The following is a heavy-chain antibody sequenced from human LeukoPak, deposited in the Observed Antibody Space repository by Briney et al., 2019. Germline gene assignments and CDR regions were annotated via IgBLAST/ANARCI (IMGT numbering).Heavy chain of an antibody. J-gene: IGHJ4*02. V-gene: IGHV1-2*02. D-gene: IGHD6-13*01. CDR2: INPNSGGT. Sequence: GSSVTVSCKASRYTFTGYYMHWVRQAPGQGLEWMGWINPNSGGTNYAQKFQGRVTMTRDTSISTAYMELSRLRYDDRAVYYCARTYHSAAAADYWGQGTLVTVSS. CDR3: ARTYHSAAAADY. CDR1: RYTFTGYY.